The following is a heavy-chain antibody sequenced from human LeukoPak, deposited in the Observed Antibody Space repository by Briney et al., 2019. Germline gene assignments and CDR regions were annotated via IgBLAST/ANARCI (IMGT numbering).Heavy chain of an antibody. CDR3: ARDSKITMIDY. J-gene: IGHJ4*02. Sequence: SETLSLTCTVSGGSISSSSYYWGWIRQPAGKGLEWIGRIYTSGSTNYNPSLKSRVTISVDTSKNQFSLKLSSVTAADTAVYYCARDSKITMIDYWGQGTLVTVSS. CDR1: GGSISSSSYY. CDR2: IYTSGST. D-gene: IGHD3-22*01. V-gene: IGHV4-61*02.